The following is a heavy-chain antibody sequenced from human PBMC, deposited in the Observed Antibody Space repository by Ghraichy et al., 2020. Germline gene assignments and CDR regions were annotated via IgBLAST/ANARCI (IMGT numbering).Heavy chain of an antibody. CDR1: GGSISSYY. CDR3: AREGYCSGGSCYWFDP. J-gene: IGHJ5*02. V-gene: IGHV4-59*01. D-gene: IGHD2-15*01. Sequence: SETLSLTCTVSGGSISSYYWSWIRQPPGKGLEWIGYIYYSGSTNYNPSLKSRVTISVDTSKNQFSLKLSSVTAADTAVYYCAREGYCSGGSCYWFDPWGQGTLVTVSP. CDR2: IYYSGST.